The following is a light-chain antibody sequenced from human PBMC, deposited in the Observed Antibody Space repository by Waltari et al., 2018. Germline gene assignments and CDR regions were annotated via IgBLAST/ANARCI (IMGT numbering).Light chain of an antibody. CDR1: QSLVHSDGNTY. CDR2: KIS. V-gene: IGKV2-24*01. CDR3: MQATQFPQFT. Sequence: DIVMTQTPLSSPVTLGQPASISCRSSQSLVHSDGNTYLSWLHQRPGQPPRRLIFKISNRFSGVPDRFSGSGAGTDFTLKISRVEAEDVGVYYCMQATQFPQFTFGGGTKVEIK. J-gene: IGKJ4*01.